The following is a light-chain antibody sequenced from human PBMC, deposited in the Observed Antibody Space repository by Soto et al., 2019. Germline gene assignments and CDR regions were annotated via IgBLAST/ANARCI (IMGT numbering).Light chain of an antibody. CDR2: RNN. V-gene: IGLV1-47*01. Sequence: QSVLTQPPSASGTPGQRVTISCSGSSSNIGGNYVYWYQQFPGTAPKLLIYRNNQRPSGVPDRFSGSKSGTSASLAISGLRSEDEADYYCAAWDDSLSGVIFGGGTKRTVL. CDR1: SSNIGGNY. CDR3: AAWDDSLSGVI. J-gene: IGLJ2*01.